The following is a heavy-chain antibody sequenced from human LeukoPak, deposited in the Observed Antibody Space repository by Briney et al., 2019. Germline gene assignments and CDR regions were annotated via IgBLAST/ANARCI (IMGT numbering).Heavy chain of an antibody. D-gene: IGHD5-18*01. Sequence: GESLKVSCKGSGYSFTSYWIGWVRQTPGKGLEWMGVIYPGDSRTRYNPSFEGQVTISADKSINTAYLQWSSLKASDTAMYYCACREFYSPWPGPWGQGTLVTVSS. V-gene: IGHV5-51*01. J-gene: IGHJ5*02. CDR1: GYSFTSYW. CDR2: IYPGDSRT. CDR3: ACREFYSPWPGP.